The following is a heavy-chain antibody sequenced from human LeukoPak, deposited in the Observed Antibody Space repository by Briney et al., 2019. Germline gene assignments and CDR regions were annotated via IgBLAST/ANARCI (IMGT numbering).Heavy chain of an antibody. CDR2: INLGSSGT. J-gene: IGHJ5*02. V-gene: IGHV1-46*01. CDR1: GYPFTSYY. CDR3: ARDKPHSSGYFNWFDP. Sequence: ASVKVSCKAFGYPFTSYYMHWVRQAPGQGLEWMGLINLGSSGTNYAQTFQDRLTMTRDTSTSTVYMELRSLRSEDTAVYYCARDKPHSSGYFNWFDPWGQGTLVTVSS. D-gene: IGHD3-22*01.